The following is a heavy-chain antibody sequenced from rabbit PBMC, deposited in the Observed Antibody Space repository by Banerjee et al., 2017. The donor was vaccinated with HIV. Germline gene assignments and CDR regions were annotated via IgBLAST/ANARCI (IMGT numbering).Heavy chain of an antibody. D-gene: IGHD4-1*01. V-gene: IGHV1S45*01. J-gene: IGHJ4*01. CDR2: IATARSGST. CDR1: GFSFSSGYD. CDR3: ARDLAGVIGWNFGL. Sequence: QEQLEESGGDLVKSEGSLTLTCTASGFSFSSGYDMCWVRQAPGKGPEWIACIATARSGSTYYANWAKGRFTISETSSTTVTLQMTSLTAADTATYFCARDLAGVIGWNFGLWGPGTLVTVS.